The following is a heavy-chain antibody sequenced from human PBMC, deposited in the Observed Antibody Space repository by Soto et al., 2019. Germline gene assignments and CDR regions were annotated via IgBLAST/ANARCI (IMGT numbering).Heavy chain of an antibody. CDR1: GGSISSGGYY. CDR3: ARYDSGYDDSGYFDY. CDR2: IYYSGST. J-gene: IGHJ4*02. V-gene: IGHV4-31*03. Sequence: SETLSLTCTVSGGSISSGGYYWSWIRQHPGKGLEWIGYIYYSGSTYYNPSLKSRVTISVDTSKNQFSLKLSSVTAADTAVYYCARYDSGYDDSGYFDYWGQGTLVTVSS. D-gene: IGHD5-12*01.